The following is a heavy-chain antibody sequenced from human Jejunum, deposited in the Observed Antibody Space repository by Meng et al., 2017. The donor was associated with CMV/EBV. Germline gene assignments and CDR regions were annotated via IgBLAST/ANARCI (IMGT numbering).Heavy chain of an antibody. J-gene: IGHJ4*02. D-gene: IGHD1-1*01. CDR1: GGPISSGGDS. CDR2: FYYTGST. Sequence: VSGGPISSGGDSWGWIRQPPGKGLEWIGSFYYTGSTYYNPSLKSRVTISRRTSDNLFSLTLNSVTVADTAVYFCARDRGWGTGFDYWGQGILVTVSS. V-gene: IGHV4-39*07. CDR3: ARDRGWGTGFDY.